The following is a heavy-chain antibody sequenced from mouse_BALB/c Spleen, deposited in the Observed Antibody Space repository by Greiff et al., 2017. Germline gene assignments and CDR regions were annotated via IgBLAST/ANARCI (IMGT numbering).Heavy chain of an antibody. V-gene: IGHV14-1*02. J-gene: IGHJ2*01. CDR3: ARGYYYGSSYYFDY. CDR2: IDPENGNT. D-gene: IGHD1-1*01. CDR1: GFNIKDYY. Sequence: EVQLQQSGAELVRPGALVKLSCKASGFNIKDYYMHWVKQRPEQGLEWIGWIDPENGNTIYDPKFQGKASITADTSSNTAYLQLSSLTSEDTAVYYCARGYYYGSSYYFDYWGQGTTLTVPS.